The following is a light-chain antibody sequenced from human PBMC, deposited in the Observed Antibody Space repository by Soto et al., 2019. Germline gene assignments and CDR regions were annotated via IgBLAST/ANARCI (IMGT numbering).Light chain of an antibody. CDR3: MQGTHWPPIT. V-gene: IGKV2-30*01. CDR2: KVS. J-gene: IGKJ5*01. CDR1: HSLVFSDGNTY. Sequence: DFVMTQSPLSLPVTLGQPASISCRSSHSLVFSDGNTYLNWFQQRPGQSPRRLIYKVSNRDSGVPDRFSGSGSGTDFTLKISRVEADDVGVYYCMQGTHWPPITFGQGTRLEIK.